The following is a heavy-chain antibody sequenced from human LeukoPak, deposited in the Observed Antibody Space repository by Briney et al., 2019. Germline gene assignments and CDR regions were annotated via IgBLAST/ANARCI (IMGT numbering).Heavy chain of an antibody. D-gene: IGHD5-18*01. CDR3: AKGVYSYGHFGWFDP. V-gene: IGHV3-23*01. Sequence: GGSLRLSCAASGYTFSSHGMHWVRQAPGRGLEWVSAISGSGGSTYYADSVKGRFTISRDNSKNTLYLQMNSLRAEDTAVYYCAKGVYSYGHFGWFDPWGQGTLVTVSS. CDR1: GYTFSSHG. CDR2: ISGSGGST. J-gene: IGHJ5*02.